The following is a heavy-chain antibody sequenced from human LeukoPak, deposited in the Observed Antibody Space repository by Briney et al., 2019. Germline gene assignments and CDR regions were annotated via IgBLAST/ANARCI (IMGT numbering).Heavy chain of an antibody. V-gene: IGHV1-69-2*01. D-gene: IGHD1-14*01. CDR2: VDPEDGET. CDR1: GYTFTDYY. Sequence: ASVKISCKASGYTFTDYYMHWVQQAPGKGLERMGRVDPEDGETIYAEKFQGRVTITADTSTDTAYMELSSLRSEDTAVYYCATRNHYYYYMDVWGKGTTVTVSS. CDR3: ATRNHYYYYMDV. J-gene: IGHJ6*03.